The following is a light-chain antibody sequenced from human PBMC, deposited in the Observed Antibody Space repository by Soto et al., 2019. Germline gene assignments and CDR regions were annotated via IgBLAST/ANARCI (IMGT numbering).Light chain of an antibody. CDR2: DAS. CDR1: QSISSW. V-gene: IGKV1-5*01. CDR3: QQYSSYFT. Sequence: DIQMTQSPSTLSASVGDRVTITCRASQSISSWLAWYQQKPGKAPKLLIYDASSLESGVPSRFSGSGSGTDFTLTISSLQPDDFATYYCQQYSSYFTFGQGTKLEIK. J-gene: IGKJ2*01.